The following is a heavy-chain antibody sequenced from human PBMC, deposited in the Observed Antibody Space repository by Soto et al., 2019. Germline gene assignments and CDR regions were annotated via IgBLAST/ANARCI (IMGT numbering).Heavy chain of an antibody. V-gene: IGHV3-23*01. D-gene: IGHD2-15*01. CDR1: GFTFSSYA. Sequence: PGGSLRLSCAASGFTFSSYAMSWVRQAPGKGLEWVSGISGSGGSTYYADSVKGRFTISRDNSKNTLYLQMNSLRAEDTAVYYCAKGFFCSGGTCYFPEYFQHWGQGTLVTVS. CDR3: AKGFFCSGGTCYFPEYFQH. J-gene: IGHJ1*01. CDR2: ISGSGGST.